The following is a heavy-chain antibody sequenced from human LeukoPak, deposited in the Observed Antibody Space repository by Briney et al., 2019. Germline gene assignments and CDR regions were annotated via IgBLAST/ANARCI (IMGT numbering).Heavy chain of an antibody. CDR1: GGSFSGYY. CDR2: INHSGST. CDR3: ARGVGFRGYCSSTSCQNWFDP. J-gene: IGHJ5*02. Sequence: SETLSLTCAVYGGSFSGYYWSWIRQPPGKGLEWIGEINHSGSTNYNPSLKSRVAISVDTSKNQFSLKLSSVTAADTAVYYCARGVGFRGYCSSTSCQNWFDPWGQGTPVTVSS. D-gene: IGHD2-2*01. V-gene: IGHV4-34*01.